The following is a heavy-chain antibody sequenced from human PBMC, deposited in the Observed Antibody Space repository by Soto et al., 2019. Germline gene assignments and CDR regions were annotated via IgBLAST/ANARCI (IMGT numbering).Heavy chain of an antibody. J-gene: IGHJ4*02. V-gene: IGHV3-23*01. Sequence: GGSLRLSCAASGFTFSSYAMSWFRQAPGKGLEWVSAISGSGGSTYYADSVKGRFTISRDNSKNTLYLQMNSLRAEDTAVYYCASKTTIGYCSSTSCYTYGYWGQGTLVTVSS. CDR1: GFTFSSYA. CDR2: ISGSGGST. D-gene: IGHD2-2*02. CDR3: ASKTTIGYCSSTSCYTYGY.